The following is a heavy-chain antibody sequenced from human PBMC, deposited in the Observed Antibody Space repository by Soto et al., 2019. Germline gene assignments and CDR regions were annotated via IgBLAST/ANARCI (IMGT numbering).Heavy chain of an antibody. Sequence: SETLSLTCTVSGGSISSGGYSWSWIRQPPGKGLEWIGYIYHSGSTYYNPSLKSRVTISVDTSKNQFSLKLSPVTAADTAVYYCARGNYYDSSGYYDYWGQGTLVTVSS. CDR3: ARGNYYDSSGYYDY. V-gene: IGHV4-30-2*01. CDR1: GGSISSGGYS. J-gene: IGHJ4*02. CDR2: IYHSGST. D-gene: IGHD3-22*01.